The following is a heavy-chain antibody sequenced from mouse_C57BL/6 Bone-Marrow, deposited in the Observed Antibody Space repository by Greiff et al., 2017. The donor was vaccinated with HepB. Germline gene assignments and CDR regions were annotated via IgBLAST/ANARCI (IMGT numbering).Heavy chain of an antibody. CDR1: GFTFSDYY. Sequence: EVQLVESGGGLVQPGGSLKLSCAASGFTFSDYYMYWVRQTPEKRLEWVAYISNGGGSTYYPDTVKGRFTISRDNAKNTLYLQMSRLKSEDTAMYYCARALYAWFAYWGQGTLVTVSA. D-gene: IGHD2-12*01. CDR2: ISNGGGST. CDR3: ARALYAWFAY. J-gene: IGHJ3*01. V-gene: IGHV5-12*01.